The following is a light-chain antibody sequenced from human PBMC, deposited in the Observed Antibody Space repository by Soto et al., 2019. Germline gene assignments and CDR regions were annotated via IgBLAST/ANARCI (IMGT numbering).Light chain of an antibody. CDR1: QSVSSY. J-gene: IGKJ1*01. V-gene: IGKV3-11*01. CDR3: QQRSNCPWT. CDR2: DAS. Sequence: EIVLTQSPATLSLSPGERATLSCRASQSVSSYLAWYQQKPGQAPRLLIYDASNRATGIPARFSGSGTGTDFTLTISSLEPEDFVVYYRQQRSNCPWTFGQGTKVEIK.